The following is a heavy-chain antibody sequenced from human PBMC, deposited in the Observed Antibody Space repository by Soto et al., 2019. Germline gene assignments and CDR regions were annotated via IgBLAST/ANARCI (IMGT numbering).Heavy chain of an antibody. CDR1: GGSISSSSYY. Sequence: SETLSLTCTVSGGSISSSSYYWGWIRQPPGKGLEWIGSIYYSGSTYYNPSLKSRVTISVDTSKNQFSLKLSSVTAADTAVYYCALFITPGGDYASHAFDIWGQGTMVT. J-gene: IGHJ3*02. V-gene: IGHV4-39*01. CDR3: ALFITPGGDYASHAFDI. CDR2: IYYSGST. D-gene: IGHD4-17*01.